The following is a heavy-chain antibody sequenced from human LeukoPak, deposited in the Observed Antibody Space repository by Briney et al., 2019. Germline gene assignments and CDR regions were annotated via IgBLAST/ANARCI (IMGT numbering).Heavy chain of an antibody. D-gene: IGHD5-12*01. J-gene: IGHJ4*02. V-gene: IGHV3-23*01. CDR2: IIASSGST. CDR1: GFTLSDYY. Sequence: GGSLRPSCAASGFTLSDYYVSWIRQAPGKGLEWVSLIIASSGSTFYADSVKGRFTISRDISRNTLYLQMNSLRAEDTAVYYCAKGAYDYIEMGYFDYWGQRTLVTVSS. CDR3: AKGAYDYIEMGYFDY.